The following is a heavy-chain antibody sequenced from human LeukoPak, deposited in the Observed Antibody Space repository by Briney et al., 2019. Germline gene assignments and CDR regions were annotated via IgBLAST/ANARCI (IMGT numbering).Heavy chain of an antibody. CDR1: GGSISSYY. CDR3: ARGLWGYYYMDV. CDR2: IYYSGST. D-gene: IGHD2-21*01. Sequence: KTWETLSLTCTVSGGSISSYYWSWIRQPPGKGLEWIGYIYYSGSTNYNPSLKSRVTISVDTSKNQFSLKLSSVTAADTAVYYCARGLWGYYYMDVWGKGTTVTISS. V-gene: IGHV4-59*01. J-gene: IGHJ6*03.